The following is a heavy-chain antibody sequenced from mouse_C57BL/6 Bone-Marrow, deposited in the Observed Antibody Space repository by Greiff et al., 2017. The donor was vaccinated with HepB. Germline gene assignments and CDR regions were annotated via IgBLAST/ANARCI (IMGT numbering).Heavy chain of an antibody. Sequence: QVQLQQSGAELVKPGASVKLSCKASGYTFTEYTIHWVKQRSGQGLEWIGWFYPGSGSIKYNEKFKDKATLTADKSSSTVYMERSRLTSEDSAVYFCARHHIYYYGSSYGYFDVWGTGTTVTVSS. CDR1: GYTFTEYT. D-gene: IGHD1-1*01. J-gene: IGHJ1*03. CDR3: ARHHIYYYGSSYGYFDV. V-gene: IGHV1-62-2*01. CDR2: FYPGSGSI.